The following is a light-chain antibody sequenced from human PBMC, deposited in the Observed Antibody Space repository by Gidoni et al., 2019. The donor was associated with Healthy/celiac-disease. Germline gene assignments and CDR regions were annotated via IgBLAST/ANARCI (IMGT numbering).Light chain of an antibody. CDR1: QSIRSY. J-gene: IGKJ4*01. CDR3: QQSYSTLRT. V-gene: IGKV1-39*01. Sequence: DIQMTQSPSSLSASVGDRVTITCRASQSIRSYLNWYQQKPGKAPKLLIYAASSLQSGVPSRFSGSGSGTDFTLTISSLQPEDFATYYCQQSYSTLRTFGGGTKVEIK. CDR2: AAS.